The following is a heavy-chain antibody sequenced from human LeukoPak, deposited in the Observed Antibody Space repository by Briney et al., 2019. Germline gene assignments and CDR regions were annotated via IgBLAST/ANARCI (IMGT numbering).Heavy chain of an antibody. CDR1: GGSFSGYY. D-gene: IGHD6-19*01. CDR3: ARALLRGPYSSGLPNY. CDR2: IYYSGST. Sequence: PSETLSLTCAVYGGSFSGYYWSWIRQPPGKGLEWIGYIYYSGSTNYNPSLKSRVTISVDTSKNQFSLKLSSVTAADTAVYYCARALLRGPYSSGLPNYWGQGTLVTVSS. J-gene: IGHJ4*02. V-gene: IGHV4-59*01.